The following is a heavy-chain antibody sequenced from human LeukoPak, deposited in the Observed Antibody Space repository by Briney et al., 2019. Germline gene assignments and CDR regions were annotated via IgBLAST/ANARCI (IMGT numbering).Heavy chain of an antibody. D-gene: IGHD1-26*01. Sequence: ASETLSLACAVYNDSFSYYYWTSSRQPPGKGLEWIGEINHRESTTYNPSLKSRVTISVDSSKSQFSLKLTSVTAADTAVYYCARGPPILRRLGYFDYWGQGTLVTVSS. V-gene: IGHV4-34*01. J-gene: IGHJ4*02. CDR2: INHREST. CDR3: ARGPPILRRLGYFDY. CDR1: NDSFSYYY.